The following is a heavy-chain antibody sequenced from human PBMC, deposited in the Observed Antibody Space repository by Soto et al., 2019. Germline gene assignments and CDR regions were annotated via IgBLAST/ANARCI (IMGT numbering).Heavy chain of an antibody. Sequence: XESLRLSFAASGFTFSSYTMKWVRQAPGKGLEWVSSINSASSLIYYADSVKGRFTISRDNAKNSLYLQMNSLRAEDTAVYFCARDLKVYSKEWFEPWGQGTLVTVSS. CDR2: INSASSLI. V-gene: IGHV3-21*01. CDR3: ARDLKVYSKEWFEP. D-gene: IGHD4-4*01. J-gene: IGHJ5*02. CDR1: GFTFSSYT.